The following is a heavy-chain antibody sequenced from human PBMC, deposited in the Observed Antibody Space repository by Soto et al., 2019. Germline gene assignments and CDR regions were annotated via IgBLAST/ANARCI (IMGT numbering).Heavy chain of an antibody. J-gene: IGHJ4*02. CDR1: GGTFSSYA. Sequence: QVQLVQSGAEVKKPGSSVKVSCKASGGTFSSYAISWVRQAPGQGLEWMGGIIPIFGTANYAQKFQGRVTITADESTRTAYMELSSQRSEDTAVYYCARGAGKGAASNYDYWGQGTLVTDSS. CDR3: ARGAGKGAASNYDY. V-gene: IGHV1-69*01. CDR2: IIPIFGTA. D-gene: IGHD6-13*01.